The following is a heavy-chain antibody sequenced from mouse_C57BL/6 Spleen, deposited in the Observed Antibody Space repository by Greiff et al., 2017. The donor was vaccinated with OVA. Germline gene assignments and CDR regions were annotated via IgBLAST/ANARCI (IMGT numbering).Heavy chain of an antibody. CDR1: GYSITSGYY. CDR3: ARDGNYPWYFDV. J-gene: IGHJ1*03. V-gene: IGHV3-6*01. D-gene: IGHD2-1*01. Sequence: DVQLQESGPGLVKPSQSLSLTCSVTGYSITSGYYWNWIRQFPGNKLEWMGYISYDGSNNYNPSLKNRISITRDTSKNQFFLKLNSVTTEDTATYYCARDGNYPWYFDVWGTGTTVTVSS. CDR2: ISYDGSN.